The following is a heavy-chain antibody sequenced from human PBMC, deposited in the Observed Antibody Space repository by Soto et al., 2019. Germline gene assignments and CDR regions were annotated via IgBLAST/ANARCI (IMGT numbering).Heavy chain of an antibody. CDR3: ARDDEDGSYCDLGY. CDR1: GFTFSDYI. V-gene: IGHV3-30-3*01. Sequence: QVQLVESGGGVVQPGRSLRLSCAASGFTFSDYIMHWVRQAPGEGLEWVAMVLHDGNNKYYADSVKGRFTISSDNSKNTLYLQMNSLRTEDTAMYYCARDDEDGSYCDLGYWGPGTLVTVSS. D-gene: IGHD3-10*01. J-gene: IGHJ4*02. CDR2: VLHDGNNK.